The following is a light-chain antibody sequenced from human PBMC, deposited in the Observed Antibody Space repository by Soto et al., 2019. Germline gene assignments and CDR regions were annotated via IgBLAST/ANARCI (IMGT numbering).Light chain of an antibody. J-gene: IGKJ1*01. CDR1: QSVSSN. CDR3: QQYNNWLPWT. Sequence: EIVMTQSPATLSVSPGERATLSCRASQSVSSNLAWYQQKPGQAPRLLIYGASTRATGIPARFSGSGSGTEFTLTINSLQSEDFAVYYCQQYNNWLPWTFGQGTKVAIK. V-gene: IGKV3-15*01. CDR2: GAS.